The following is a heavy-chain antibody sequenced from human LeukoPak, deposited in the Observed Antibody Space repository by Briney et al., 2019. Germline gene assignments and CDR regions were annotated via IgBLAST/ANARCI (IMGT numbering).Heavy chain of an antibody. CDR3: ARGGYQLLWGLYY. CDR2: INHSGST. V-gene: IGHV4-34*01. D-gene: IGHD2-2*01. J-gene: IGHJ4*02. CDR1: GGSFSGYY. Sequence: SETLSLTCAVYGGSFSGYYWSWIRQPPGKGLEWIGEINHSGSTNYNPSLKSRVTISVDTSKNQFSLKLSSVTAADTAVYYCARGGYQLLWGLYYWGQGTLVAVSS.